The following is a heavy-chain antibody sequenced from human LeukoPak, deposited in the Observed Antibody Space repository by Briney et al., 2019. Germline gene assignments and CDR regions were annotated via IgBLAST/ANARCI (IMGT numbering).Heavy chain of an antibody. J-gene: IGHJ6*03. D-gene: IGHD7-27*01. Sequence: SETLSLTCTVSGGSISSYYWSWIRQPPGKGLEWIGYIYYSGSTNYNPSLKSRVTISVDTSKNRFSLKLSSVTAADTAVYYCARGGGLGYYYYYMDVWGKGTTVTVSS. CDR3: ARGGGLGYYYYYMDV. CDR1: GGSISSYY. V-gene: IGHV4-59*01. CDR2: IYYSGST.